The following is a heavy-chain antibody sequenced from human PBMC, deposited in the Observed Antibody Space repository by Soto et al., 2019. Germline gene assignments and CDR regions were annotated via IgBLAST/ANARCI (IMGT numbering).Heavy chain of an antibody. CDR2: INPNSGGT. D-gene: IGHD3-3*01. CDR3: ARDCDFWSGYRDYYYDMDV. V-gene: IGHV1-2*02. CDR1: GYTFTGYY. Sequence: ASVKVSCKASGYTFTGYYMHWVRQAPGQGLEWMGWINPNSGGTNYAQKFQGRVTMASDTSISTAYMELSRLRSDDTAVYYCARDCDFWSGYRDYYYDMDVWG. J-gene: IGHJ6*02.